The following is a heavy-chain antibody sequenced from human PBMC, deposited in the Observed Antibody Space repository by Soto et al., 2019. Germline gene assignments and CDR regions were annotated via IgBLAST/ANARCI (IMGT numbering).Heavy chain of an antibody. V-gene: IGHV1-69*12. CDR3: XXXXXXXXXXXFDY. J-gene: IGHJ4*02. CDR2: IIPIFGTA. Sequence: QVQLVQSGAEVKKPGSSVKVSCKASGGTFSSYAISWVRQAPGQGLEWMGGIIPIFGTANYAQKFQGRVTITADESTSTAYMELSSLRSEXXXVXXXXXXXXXXXXXXFDYWGQGTLVTVSS. CDR1: GGTFSSYA.